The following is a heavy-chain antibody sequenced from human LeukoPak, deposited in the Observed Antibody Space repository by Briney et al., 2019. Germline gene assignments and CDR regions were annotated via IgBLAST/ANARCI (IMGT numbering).Heavy chain of an antibody. V-gene: IGHV3-21*01. J-gene: IGHJ4*02. D-gene: IGHD6-19*01. CDR1: GFTFSSYS. Sequence: PGGSLRLSCAASGFTFSSYSLNWVRQAPGKGLEWVSSISSGSSYIYYADSLKGRFTISRDNAKNSLYLQMNSLRAEDTAVYYCARSKTWLVLDYWGQGTLVTVSS. CDR3: ARSKTWLVLDY. CDR2: ISSGSSYI.